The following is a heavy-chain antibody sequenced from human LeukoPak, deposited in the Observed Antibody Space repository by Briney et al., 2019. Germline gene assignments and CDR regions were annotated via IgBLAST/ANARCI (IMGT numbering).Heavy chain of an antibody. Sequence: ASVKVSCKASGYTFTSYGISWVRQAPGQGLEWMGWISAYNGNTNYAQKLQGRVTMTTDTSTSTAHMELRSLRSDDTAVYYCARVNGYCSGGSCYSGWFDPWGQGTLVTVSS. D-gene: IGHD2-15*01. J-gene: IGHJ5*02. CDR3: ARVNGYCSGGSCYSGWFDP. CDR2: ISAYNGNT. V-gene: IGHV1-18*01. CDR1: GYTFTSYG.